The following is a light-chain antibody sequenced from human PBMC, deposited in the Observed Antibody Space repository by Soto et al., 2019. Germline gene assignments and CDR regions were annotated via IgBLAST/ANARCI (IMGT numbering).Light chain of an antibody. CDR1: QSVLYSAKNKNF. CDR2: WAS. CDR3: QQHYINPIT. Sequence: DIVMTQSPDSLAVSLGEMATIHCKSSQSVLYSAKNKNFLTWYQQKPGQPPKLLIYWASTRESGVPDRFTGSGSGTDFTPTINSLQAEDVAVYYCQQHYINPITFGQGTKVDIK. J-gene: IGKJ1*01. V-gene: IGKV4-1*01.